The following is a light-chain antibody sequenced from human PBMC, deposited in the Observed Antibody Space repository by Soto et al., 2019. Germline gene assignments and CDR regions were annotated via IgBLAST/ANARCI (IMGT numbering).Light chain of an antibody. Sequence: QSVLTQPPSVSGAPGQRVTISCTGSSPNIGAGYDVHWYQQLPGTAPKLLIYGNSNRPSGVPDRFSGSKSGTSASLAITGLQAEDEADYYCQSYDSSLSAVVFGGGTKVTVL. CDR3: QSYDSSLSAVV. CDR1: SPNIGAGYD. J-gene: IGLJ2*01. V-gene: IGLV1-40*01. CDR2: GNS.